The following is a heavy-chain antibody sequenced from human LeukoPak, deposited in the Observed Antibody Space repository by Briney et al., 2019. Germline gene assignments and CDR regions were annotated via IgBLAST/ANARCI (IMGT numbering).Heavy chain of an antibody. CDR2: IYSSGNT. V-gene: IGHV4-59*02. CDR1: GDSVTNSY. J-gene: IGHJ4*02. Sequence: SETLSLTCTVSGDSVTNSYWSWIRQPPGKGLEWIAYIYSSGNTKYNPSLASRVTISVDTSKNQSSLKVTSVTAADTAVYYCVRAKGDYWGQGTLVIVSS. CDR3: VRAKGDY.